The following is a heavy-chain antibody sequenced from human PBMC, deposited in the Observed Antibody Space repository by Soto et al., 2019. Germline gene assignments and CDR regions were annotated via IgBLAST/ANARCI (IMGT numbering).Heavy chain of an antibody. J-gene: IGHJ3*02. CDR2: INSDRSST. Sequence: PGGSLRLSCAASGFTFSSYSMNWVRQAPGKGLEWVSCINSDRSSTSYADSVKGRFTISRDNAKNTLYLQMNSLRAEDTAVYYCARDSFDDYIWGSYRLYAFDIWGQGTMVTVSS. CDR1: GFTFSSYS. D-gene: IGHD3-16*02. V-gene: IGHV3-74*01. CDR3: ARDSFDDYIWGSYRLYAFDI.